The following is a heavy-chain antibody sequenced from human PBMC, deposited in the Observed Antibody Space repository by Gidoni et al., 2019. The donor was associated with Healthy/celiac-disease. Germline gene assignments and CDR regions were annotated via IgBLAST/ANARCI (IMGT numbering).Heavy chain of an antibody. CDR3: ARVQPNDYGDYAYYYYGMDV. Sequence: EVQLVESGGGLVQPGGSLRLSCAASGFTFSSYSMNWVRQAPGKGLEWVSYISSSSSTIYYADSVKGRFTISRDNAKNSLYLQMNSLRAEDTAVYYCARVQPNDYGDYAYYYYGMDVWGQGTTVTVSS. D-gene: IGHD4-17*01. V-gene: IGHV3-48*01. CDR2: ISSSSSTI. J-gene: IGHJ6*02. CDR1: GFTFSSYS.